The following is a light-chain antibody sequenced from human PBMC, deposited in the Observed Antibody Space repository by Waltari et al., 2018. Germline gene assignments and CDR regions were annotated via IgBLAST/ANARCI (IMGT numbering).Light chain of an antibody. V-gene: IGKV1-33*01. CDR2: RAS. CDR1: QGVANS. CDR3: QQFHIVLS. Sequence: DIQMTPSPSSLSASVGDRVTITCQASQGVANSLNWYQQKPGKAPKLLISRASNLESGVPSRFSGGGYETHFSLTISNLQPEDIATYYCQQFHIVLSFGQGTKLEIK. J-gene: IGKJ2*01.